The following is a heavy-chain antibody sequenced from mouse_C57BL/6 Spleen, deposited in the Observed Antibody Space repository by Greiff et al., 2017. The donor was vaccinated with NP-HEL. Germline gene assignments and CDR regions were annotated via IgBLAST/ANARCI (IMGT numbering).Heavy chain of an antibody. V-gene: IGHV1-81*01. CDR3: ARVGPYDYDVGYAMDY. D-gene: IGHD2-4*01. CDR2: IYPRSGNT. J-gene: IGHJ4*01. CDR1: GYTFTSYG. Sequence: VQLQQSGAELARPGASVKLSCKASGYTFTSYGISWVKQRTGQGLEWIGEIYPRSGNTYYNEKFKGKATLTADKSSSTAYMELRSLTSEDSAVYFCARVGPYDYDVGYAMDYWGQGTSVTVSS.